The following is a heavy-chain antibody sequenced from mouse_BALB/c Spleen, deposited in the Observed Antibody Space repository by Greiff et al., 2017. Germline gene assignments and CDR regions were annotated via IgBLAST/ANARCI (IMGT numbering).Heavy chain of an antibody. D-gene: IGHD2-4*01. CDR1: GYAFSSYW. CDR3: ARSEYDYDGEGYAMDY. J-gene: IGHJ4*01. Sequence: QVQLQQSGAELVRPGSSVKISCKASGYAFSSYWMNWVKQRPGQGLEWIGQIYPGDGDTNYNGKFKGKATLTADKSSSTAYMQLSSLTSEDSAVYFCARSEYDYDGEGYAMDYWGQGTSVTVSS. CDR2: IYPGDGDT. V-gene: IGHV1-80*01.